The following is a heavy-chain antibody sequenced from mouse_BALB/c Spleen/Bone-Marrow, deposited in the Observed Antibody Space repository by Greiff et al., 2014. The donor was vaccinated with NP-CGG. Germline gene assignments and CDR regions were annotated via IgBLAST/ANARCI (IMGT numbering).Heavy chain of an antibody. CDR3: SSYAY. Sequence: EVKLMESGGGLVKSGGSLKLSCAASGFTFSNYAMSWVRQSPEKRLEWVAEISSGGSYIYYPDTLTGRFTISRDNAKNTLYLETSSLRSEDTAMYYCSSYAYWGQGTLVTVSA. CDR1: GFTFSNYA. V-gene: IGHV5-9-4*01. CDR2: ISSGGSYI. D-gene: IGHD2-12*01. J-gene: IGHJ3*01.